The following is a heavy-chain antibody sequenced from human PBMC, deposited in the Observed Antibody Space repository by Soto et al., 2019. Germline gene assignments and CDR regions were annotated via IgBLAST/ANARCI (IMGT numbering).Heavy chain of an antibody. D-gene: IGHD3-10*01. CDR1: GFTFSSYG. V-gene: IGHV3-23*01. CDR2: IRGSADSA. CDR3: AKHLWFGESVFDP. Sequence: GGSLRLSCAASGFTFSSYGMSWVRQAPRKGLEWVSTIRGSADSANYADSVKGRFTISRDNSKNMLYLQMNSLRADDTAVYYCAKHLWFGESVFDPWGQGTLVTVSS. J-gene: IGHJ5*02.